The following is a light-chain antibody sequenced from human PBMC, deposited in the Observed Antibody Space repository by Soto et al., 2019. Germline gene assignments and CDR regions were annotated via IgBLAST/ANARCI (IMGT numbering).Light chain of an antibody. J-gene: IGKJ1*01. CDR3: LRYNAFSQT. CDR2: DAS. CDR1: QSMNDW. Sequence: DIQMTQSPSTLSASVGDSVTITCRASQSMNDWLAWYQQKPGKAPKVLIYDASSLQSGVPSRFSGSGSGTEFTLTIDSLQPDDVATYYCLRYNAFSQTFGQGTKVDIK. V-gene: IGKV1-5*01.